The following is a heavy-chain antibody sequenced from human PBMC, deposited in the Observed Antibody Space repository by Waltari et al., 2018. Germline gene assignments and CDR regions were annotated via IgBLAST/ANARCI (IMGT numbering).Heavy chain of an antibody. D-gene: IGHD5-12*01. CDR2: ISAYNGNS. V-gene: IGHV1-18*01. CDR1: GYTFTKYD. J-gene: IGHJ4*02. CDR3: ARNSYTGYEDS. Sequence: QVQLVQSGPEVKKPGASVRLSCKASGYTFTKYDISWVRQAPGQGLEWMGWISAYNGNSYYAQKFQGRVPLTTETSTTTAYMDLRSLRSDDTAMYYCARNSYTGYEDSWGQGTLVTVSS.